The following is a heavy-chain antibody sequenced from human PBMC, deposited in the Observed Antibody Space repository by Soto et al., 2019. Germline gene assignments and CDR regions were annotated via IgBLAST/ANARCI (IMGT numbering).Heavy chain of an antibody. J-gene: IGHJ3*02. V-gene: IGHV4-30-4*01. CDR1: GGSISSGYYY. CDR3: ARRYGLSAFDI. Sequence: SETLSLTCTVSGGSISSGYYYWSWIRQPPGKGLEWIGYIYYSGSTNYNPSLKSRVTISVDTSKNQFSLKLSSVTAADTAVYYCARRYGLSAFDIWGQGTMVTVSS. CDR2: IYYSGST. D-gene: IGHD3-10*01.